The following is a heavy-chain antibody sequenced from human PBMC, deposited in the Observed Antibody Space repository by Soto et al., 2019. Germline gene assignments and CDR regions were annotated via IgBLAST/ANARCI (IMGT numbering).Heavy chain of an antibody. CDR1: GGTFSSYA. D-gene: IGHD3-22*01. CDR3: ARDRGGYYDSSGYKNNLAFDI. Sequence: ASVKVSGKASGGTFSSYAISWVRQAPGQGLEWMGGIIPIFGTANYAQKFQGRVTITADESTSTAYMELSSLRSEDTAVYYCARDRGGYYDSSGYKNNLAFDIWGQGTMVTVSS. V-gene: IGHV1-69*13. CDR2: IIPIFGTA. J-gene: IGHJ3*02.